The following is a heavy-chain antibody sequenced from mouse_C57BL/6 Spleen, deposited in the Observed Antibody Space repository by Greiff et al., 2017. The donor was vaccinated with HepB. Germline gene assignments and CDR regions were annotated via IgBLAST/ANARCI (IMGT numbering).Heavy chain of an antibody. Sequence: EVKVEESGGGLVQPGGSLKLSCAASGFTFSDYYMYWVRQTPEKRLEWVAYISNGGGSTYYPDTVKGRFTISRDNAKNTLYLQMSRLKSEDTAMYYCARPYYSNSAWFADWGQGTLVTVSA. J-gene: IGHJ3*01. CDR1: GFTFSDYY. CDR2: ISNGGGST. V-gene: IGHV5-12*01. CDR3: ARPYYSNSAWFAD. D-gene: IGHD2-5*01.